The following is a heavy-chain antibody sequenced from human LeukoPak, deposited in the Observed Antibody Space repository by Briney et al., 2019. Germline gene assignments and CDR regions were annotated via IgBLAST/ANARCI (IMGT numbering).Heavy chain of an antibody. Sequence: PSETLSPTCAVYGGSFSGYYRSWIRQPPGKGLEWIGEINHSGSTNYNPSLKSRVTISVDTSKNQFSLKLSSVTAADTAVHYCARGSPFLPFDYWGQAAMPTVSS. CDR3: ARGSPFLPFDY. J-gene: IGHJ4*02. V-gene: IGHV4-34*01. CDR2: INHSGST. CDR1: GGSFSGYY. D-gene: IGHD3-3*01.